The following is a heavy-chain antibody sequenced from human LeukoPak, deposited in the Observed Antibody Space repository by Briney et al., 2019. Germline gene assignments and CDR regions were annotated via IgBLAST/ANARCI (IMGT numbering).Heavy chain of an antibody. Sequence: PGGSLRLSCAASGFTFSSYSMNWVRQAPGKGLEWVSSISSSSSYIYYAGSVKGRFTISRDNAKNSLYLQMNSLRAEDTAVYYCARDHARQPRDFIVVVPAAISSWGQGTMVTVSS. CDR2: ISSSSSYI. CDR3: ARDHARQPRDFIVVVPAAISS. J-gene: IGHJ4*02. V-gene: IGHV3-21*01. D-gene: IGHD2-2*01. CDR1: GFTFSSYS.